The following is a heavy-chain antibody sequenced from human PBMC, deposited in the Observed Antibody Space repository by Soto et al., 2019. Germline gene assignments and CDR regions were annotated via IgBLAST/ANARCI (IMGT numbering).Heavy chain of an antibody. J-gene: IGHJ4*02. CDR1: GGSISSTNHY. CDR3: ASHGYYYDSTGYYYVI. Sequence: QLQLQESGPGLVRPSETLSLACTVSGGSISSTNHYWGWIRQAPGKGLARIGDIYYSGMTRYNPSLKSRVTISVDTSKNQFSLKLSSVTAADTAVYYCASHGYYYDSTGYYYVIWGQGTLATVSS. V-gene: IGHV4-39*01. CDR2: IYYSGMT. D-gene: IGHD3-22*01.